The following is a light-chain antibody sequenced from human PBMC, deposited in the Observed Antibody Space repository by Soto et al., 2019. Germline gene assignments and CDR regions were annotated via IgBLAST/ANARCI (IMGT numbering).Light chain of an antibody. CDR2: GAS. V-gene: IGKV3-20*01. Sequence: EIVLTQSPGTLSLSPGARATLSCRASQSVSSRSLAWYQQKPGQAPRLLISGASSRAADIPDRFSGSGSGTDFTITINRLEPEDFAVYYCQQYDSSPRTFGQGTKVEIK. CDR3: QQYDSSPRT. CDR1: QSVSSRS. J-gene: IGKJ1*01.